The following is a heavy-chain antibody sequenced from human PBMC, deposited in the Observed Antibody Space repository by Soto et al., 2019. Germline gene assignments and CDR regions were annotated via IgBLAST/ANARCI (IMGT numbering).Heavy chain of an antibody. CDR1: GYSIDSGGYF. Sequence: SETLSLTCSVSGYSIDSGGYFWGWIRQPPGKGLEWIGSVFHSGTTYSNPSLKSRITISVDTSRNQFSLDLRSVTAADTAVYYCSRVPHYYENIDSFVAWGNGTLVTV. J-gene: IGHJ5*01. V-gene: IGHV4-38-2*02. D-gene: IGHD3-22*01. CDR2: VFHSGTT. CDR3: SRVPHYYENIDSFVA.